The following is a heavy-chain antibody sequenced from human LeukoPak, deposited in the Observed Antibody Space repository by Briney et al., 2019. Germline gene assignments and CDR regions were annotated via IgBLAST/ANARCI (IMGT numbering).Heavy chain of an antibody. D-gene: IGHD4/OR15-4a*01. CDR3: ARRAGAYSHPYDY. CDR1: GFTFSSYV. Sequence: GGSLRLSCAASGFTFSSYVMSWVRQAPGKGLEWVSGISGSGGSTYYADSVKGRFTISRDNSKNTLYLQMNSLRAEDTAVYYCARRAGAYSHPYDYWGQGTLVTVSS. J-gene: IGHJ4*02. CDR2: ISGSGGST. V-gene: IGHV3-23*01.